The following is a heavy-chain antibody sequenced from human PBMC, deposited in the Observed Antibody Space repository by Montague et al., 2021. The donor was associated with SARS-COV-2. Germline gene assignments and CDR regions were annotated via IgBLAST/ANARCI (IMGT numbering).Heavy chain of an antibody. CDR2: IWYDGSNK. CDR1: GFTFSSYG. D-gene: IGHD2-15*01. Sequence: SLSLSCSASGFTFSSYGMHWVRQAPGKGLEWVALIWYDGSNKYYXDSVKGRFTISRDNSKNTLYLQMNSLRAEDTAVYYCAREFGHCSGGHCYSAWGQGTLVTVSS. V-gene: IGHV3-33*01. CDR3: AREFGHCSGGHCYSA. J-gene: IGHJ5*02.